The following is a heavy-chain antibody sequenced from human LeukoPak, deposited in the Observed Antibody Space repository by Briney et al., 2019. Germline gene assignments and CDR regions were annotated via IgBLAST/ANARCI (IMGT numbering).Heavy chain of an antibody. V-gene: IGHV4-4*07. CDR1: GGSISSYY. CDR2: IYTSGST. CDR3: ARDSHYYDRSGYGAFDI. J-gene: IGHJ3*02. D-gene: IGHD3-22*01. Sequence: SETLSLTYTVSGGSISSYYWSWIRQPAGKGLEWIGRIYTSGSTNYNPSLKSRVTMSVDTSKNQFSLKLSSVTAADTAVYSCARDSHYYDRSGYGAFDIWGQGTMVTVSP.